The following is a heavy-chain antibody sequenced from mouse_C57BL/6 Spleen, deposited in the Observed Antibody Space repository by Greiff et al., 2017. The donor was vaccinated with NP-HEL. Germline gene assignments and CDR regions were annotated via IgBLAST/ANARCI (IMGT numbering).Heavy chain of an antibody. V-gene: IGHV14-3*01. CDR3: AMAYYGNYSGFFDY. CDR1: GFNIKNTY. Sequence: VQLQQSVAELVRPGASVKLSCTASGFNIKNTYMHWVKQRPEQGLEWIGRIDPANGNTKYAPKFQGKATITADTSSNTAYLQLSRLTSEDTAIYYCAMAYYGNYSGFFDYWGQGTTLTVSS. D-gene: IGHD2-10*01. CDR2: IDPANGNT. J-gene: IGHJ2*01.